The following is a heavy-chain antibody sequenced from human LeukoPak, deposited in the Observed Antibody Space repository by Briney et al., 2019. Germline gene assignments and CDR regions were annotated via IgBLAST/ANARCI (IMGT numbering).Heavy chain of an antibody. Sequence: ASVKVSCKASGYTFTSYDINWGRQATGPGHEWMGWMNPNSGNTGYAQKFQGRVTMTTNTSISTAYMELSSLRSEATAVYYCARGDFIAVAGTDYYYGMDVWGQGTTVTVSS. CDR2: MNPNSGNT. CDR3: ARGDFIAVAGTDYYYGMDV. D-gene: IGHD6-19*01. CDR1: GYTFTSYD. V-gene: IGHV1-8*01. J-gene: IGHJ6*02.